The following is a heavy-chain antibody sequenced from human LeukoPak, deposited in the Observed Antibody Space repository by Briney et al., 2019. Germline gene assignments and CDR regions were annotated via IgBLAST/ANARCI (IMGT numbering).Heavy chain of an antibody. V-gene: IGHV1-24*01. CDR3: ATDNSSGWYRGAFDI. CDR2: FDPEDGET. D-gene: IGHD6-19*01. CDR1: GYTLTELS. Sequence: ASVKVSCKVSGYTLTELSMHWVRQAPGKGLEWMGGFDPEDGETIYAQKFQGRVTMTEDTSTDTAYMELSSLRSEDTAVYYCATDNSSGWYRGAFDIWGQGTMVTVSS. J-gene: IGHJ3*02.